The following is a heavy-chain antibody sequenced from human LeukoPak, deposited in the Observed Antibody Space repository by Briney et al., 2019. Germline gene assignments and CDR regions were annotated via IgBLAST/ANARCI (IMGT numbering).Heavy chain of an antibody. CDR1: GFTFSSYS. CDR3: AKDRVRVRGDLIY. CDR2: ISSSSSYI. V-gene: IGHV3-21*01. Sequence: PGGSLRLSCAASGFTFSSYSMNWVRQAPGKGLEWVSSISSSSSYIYYADSVKGRFTISRDNAKNSLYLQMNSLRAEDTAVYYCAKDRVRVRGDLIYWGEGTLVTVSS. D-gene: IGHD3-10*01. J-gene: IGHJ4*02.